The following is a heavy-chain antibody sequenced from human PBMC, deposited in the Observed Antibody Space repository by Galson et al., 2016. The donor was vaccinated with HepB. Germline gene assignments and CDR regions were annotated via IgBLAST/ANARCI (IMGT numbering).Heavy chain of an antibody. CDR1: GFSFNNYA. D-gene: IGHD3-22*01. CDR2: ISGSGGST. J-gene: IGHJ4*02. V-gene: IGHV3-23*01. Sequence: SLRLSCAASGFSFNNYAMSWVRQAPGKGLEWVSGISGSGGSTYSADSVKGRFTISRDNSKNTLYLQINSLRAEDTAVYYCAKEDSMIVVGGFDYWGQGTLVTVSS. CDR3: AKEDSMIVVGGFDY.